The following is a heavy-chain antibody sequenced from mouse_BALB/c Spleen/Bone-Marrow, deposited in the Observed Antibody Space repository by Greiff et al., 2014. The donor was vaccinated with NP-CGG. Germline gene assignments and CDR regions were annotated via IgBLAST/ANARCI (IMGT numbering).Heavy chain of an antibody. Sequence: VQLQQSGAELMKPGASVKISCKATGYTFSSYWIEWVKQRPGHGLEWIGEILPGSGSTNHNEKFKGKATFTADTSSNTAYMQLSSLTSEDSAVYYCARELGLRLAYWGQGTLVTVSA. J-gene: IGHJ3*01. CDR3: ARELGLRLAY. CDR2: ILPGSGST. D-gene: IGHD3-1*01. V-gene: IGHV1-9*01. CDR1: GYTFSSYW.